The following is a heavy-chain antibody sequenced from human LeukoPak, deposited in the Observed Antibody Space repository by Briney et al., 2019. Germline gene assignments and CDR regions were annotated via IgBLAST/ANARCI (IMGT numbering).Heavy chain of an antibody. J-gene: IGHJ4*02. D-gene: IGHD6-19*01. CDR2: IIPILGIA. CDR3: AAHRVAATGYFDY. CDR1: GGTFSSYA. V-gene: IGHV1-69*04. Sequence: GASVKVSCKASGGTFSSYAISWVRQAPGQGLERMGRIIPILGIANYAQKFQGRVTITADKSTSTAYMELSSLRSEDTAVYYCAAHRVAATGYFDYWGQGTLVTVSS.